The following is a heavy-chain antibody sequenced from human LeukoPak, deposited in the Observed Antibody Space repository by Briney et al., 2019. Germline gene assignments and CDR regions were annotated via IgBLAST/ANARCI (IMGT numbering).Heavy chain of an antibody. CDR1: GYTFTSYG. V-gene: IGHV1-18*01. CDR3: AREVTYYDILTGYYGQANFDF. J-gene: IGHJ4*02. Sequence: ASVKVSCKASGYTFTSYGISWVRQAPGQGLEWMGWISAYNGNTNYAQKLQGRVTMTTDTSTSTAYMELRSLRSDDTAVYYCAREVTYYDILTGYYGQANFDFWGQGTLVTVSS. CDR2: ISAYNGNT. D-gene: IGHD3-9*01.